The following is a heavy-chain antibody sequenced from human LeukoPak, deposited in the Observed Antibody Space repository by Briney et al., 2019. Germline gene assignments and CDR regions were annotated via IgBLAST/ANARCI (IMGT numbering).Heavy chain of an antibody. Sequence: PGGSLSLSCPASGFTFSSIALSWVRRPQGKGLEWVSAISGSGGSTYYADSVKGRFTISRDNSKNTLYLQMNSLRAEDTAVYYCVILEGYWGQGTLLTVSS. CDR2: ISGSGGST. CDR1: GFTFSSIA. CDR3: VILEGY. J-gene: IGHJ4*02. V-gene: IGHV3-23*01. D-gene: IGHD2/OR15-2a*01.